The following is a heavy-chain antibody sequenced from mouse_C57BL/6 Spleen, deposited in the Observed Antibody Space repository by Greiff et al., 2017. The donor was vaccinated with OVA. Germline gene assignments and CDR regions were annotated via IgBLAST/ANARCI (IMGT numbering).Heavy chain of an antibody. CDR3: ARELGKLDWYFDV. Sequence: VQLQQSGAELVKPGASVKLSCTASGFNIKDYYMHWVKQRTEQGLEWIGRIDPEDGETKYAPKFQGKATITADTSSNTAYLQLSSLTTEDTAVYYWARELGKLDWYFDVWGTGTTVTVSS. CDR2: IDPEDGET. V-gene: IGHV14-2*01. J-gene: IGHJ1*03. CDR1: GFNIKDYY.